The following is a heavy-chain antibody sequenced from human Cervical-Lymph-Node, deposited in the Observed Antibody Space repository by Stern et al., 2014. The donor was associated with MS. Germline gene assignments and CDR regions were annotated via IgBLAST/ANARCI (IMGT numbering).Heavy chain of an antibody. J-gene: IGHJ6*02. V-gene: IGHV3-15*01. CDR3: TTLDRSYPYYYYGMDV. D-gene: IGHD1-26*01. CDR2: IKSKTDGGTT. CDR1: GFTFRNAW. Sequence: VQLVQSGGGLVKPGGSLRFSCAASGFTFRNAWMTWIRQAPGKGLEWVGRIKSKTDGGTTDYAAPVKGRFTISRDDSKNTLYLQMNSLKTEDTAVYYCTTLDRSYPYYYYGMDVWGQGTTVTVSS.